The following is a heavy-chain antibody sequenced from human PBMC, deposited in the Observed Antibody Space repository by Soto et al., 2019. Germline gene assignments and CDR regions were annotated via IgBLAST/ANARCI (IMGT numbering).Heavy chain of an antibody. CDR3: TRGSSVAPAGIPDH. CDR1: GFTLGGYW. J-gene: IGHJ4*02. V-gene: IGHV3-74*01. CDR2: INSDGSTI. D-gene: IGHD2-2*01. Sequence: GGSLRLSCGASGFTLGGYWVHWVRQAPGKGLVWVSRINSDGSTIDYADSVKGRFTISRDNAKNTLYLQMNSLRAEDTAVYYCTRGSSVAPAGIPDHWGQGTLVTVSS.